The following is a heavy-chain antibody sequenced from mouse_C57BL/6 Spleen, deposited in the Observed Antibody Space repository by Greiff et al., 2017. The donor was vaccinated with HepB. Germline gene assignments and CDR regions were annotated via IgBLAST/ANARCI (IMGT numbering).Heavy chain of an antibody. V-gene: IGHV3-6*01. J-gene: IGHJ4*01. CDR1: GYSITSGYY. Sequence: DVKLQESGPGLVKPSQSLSLTCSVTGYSITSGYYWNWIRQFPGNKLEWMGYISYDGSNNYNPSLKNRISITRDTSKNQFFLKLNSVTTEDTATYYCAREGDYGSSYYYAMDYWGQGTSVTVSS. CDR3: AREGDYGSSYYYAMDY. CDR2: ISYDGSN. D-gene: IGHD1-1*01.